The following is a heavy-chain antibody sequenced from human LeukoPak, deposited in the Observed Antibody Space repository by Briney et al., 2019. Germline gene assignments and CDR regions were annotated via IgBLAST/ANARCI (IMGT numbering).Heavy chain of an antibody. Sequence: GESLKIPCKGSGYSFTSYWIGWVRQMPGKGLEWMGIIYPGDSDTRYSPSFQGQVTISADKSISTAYLQWSSLKASDTAMYYCARPIYYDSSGYFWGYYFDYWGQGTLVTVSS. CDR1: GYSFTSYW. V-gene: IGHV5-51*01. D-gene: IGHD3-22*01. CDR2: IYPGDSDT. CDR3: ARPIYYDSSGYFWGYYFDY. J-gene: IGHJ4*02.